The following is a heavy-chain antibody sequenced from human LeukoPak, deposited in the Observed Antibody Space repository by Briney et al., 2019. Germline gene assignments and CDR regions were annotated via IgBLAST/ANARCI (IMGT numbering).Heavy chain of an antibody. V-gene: IGHV3-74*01. CDR2: IETDGSST. CDR1: GFTFRSYW. Sequence: PGGSLRLSCEASGFTFRSYWMHWVRQAPGKGLMWVSRIETDGSSTNYADSVKGRFTISRDNARSTVYLQMNSLRADDTAVYYCARDPSSWNGFFDSWGQGTLVTVSS. CDR3: ARDPSSWNGFFDS. J-gene: IGHJ4*02. D-gene: IGHD6-13*01.